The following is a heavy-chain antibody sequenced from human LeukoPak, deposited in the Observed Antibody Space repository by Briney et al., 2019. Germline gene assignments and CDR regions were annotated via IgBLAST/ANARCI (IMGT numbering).Heavy chain of an antibody. CDR1: GGSISSSNYY. Sequence: PSETLSLTCTVSGGSISSSNYYWGWVRQPPGKGLEWIGTIYYSGSTNYNPSLKSRVTISVDTSKNQFSLNLRSVTAADTAVYYCARSLSTAGIDYWGQGTLVTVSS. J-gene: IGHJ4*02. CDR2: IYYSGST. D-gene: IGHD2-2*01. V-gene: IGHV4-39*07. CDR3: ARSLSTAGIDY.